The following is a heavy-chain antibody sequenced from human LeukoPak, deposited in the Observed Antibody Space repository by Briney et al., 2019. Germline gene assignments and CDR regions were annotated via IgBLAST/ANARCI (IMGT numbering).Heavy chain of an antibody. CDR3: AGGNYGMDV. CDR1: GFTFSSYA. Sequence: EGSLRLSCAASGFTFSSYAMSLVRQAPGKGLEWVSTISGSGGNTYYADSVKGRFTISRDNSKNTLSLQMNSLRVEDTAVYYCAGGNYGMDVWGQGTTVTVSS. D-gene: IGHD1-26*01. CDR2: ISGSGGNT. V-gene: IGHV3-23*01. J-gene: IGHJ6*02.